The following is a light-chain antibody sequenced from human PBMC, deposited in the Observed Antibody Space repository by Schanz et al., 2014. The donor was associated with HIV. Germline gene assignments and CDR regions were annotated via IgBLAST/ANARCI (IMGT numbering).Light chain of an antibody. CDR1: QSIGDS. V-gene: IGKV1-5*03. CDR3: QQLDTYPLT. CDR2: KAS. Sequence: IQMTQSPATLSASVGDRVTITCRASQSIGDSLAWLQQKPGRAPKVLIYKASTLESGVPSTFRGSGSGTDFTLTISSLQPDDFATYYCQQLDTYPLTFGLGTKVAIK. J-gene: IGKJ1*01.